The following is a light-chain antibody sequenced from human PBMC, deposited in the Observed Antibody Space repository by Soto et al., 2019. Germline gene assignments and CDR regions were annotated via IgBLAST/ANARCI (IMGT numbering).Light chain of an antibody. J-gene: IGKJ3*01. CDR2: DAS. CDR1: QSVSSY. Sequence: EIVLTQSPANLSLSPGERATLSCRASQSVSSYLAWYQQKPGQAPRLLIYDASNRATGIPARFSGSGSGTDFTLTISSLEPEDFAVYYCQQRSNWPRLTFGPGTKVDIK. V-gene: IGKV3-11*01. CDR3: QQRSNWPRLT.